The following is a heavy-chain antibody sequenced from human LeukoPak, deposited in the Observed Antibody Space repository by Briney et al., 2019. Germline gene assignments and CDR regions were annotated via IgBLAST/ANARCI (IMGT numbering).Heavy chain of an antibody. CDR1: GYKFTDHG. CDR3: ARPGSDRARGWGCFDS. CDR2: VSGIDGNT. V-gene: IGHV1-18*01. D-gene: IGHD3-10*01. J-gene: IGHJ4*02. Sequence: ASVKVSCKASGYKFTDHGVNWVRQAPGQGLEWMGWVSGIDGNTKYARNLQGRVTMTRDTSTSTAFMELRSLTSDDTAIYYCARPGSDRARGWGCFDSWGKGTLVTVSS.